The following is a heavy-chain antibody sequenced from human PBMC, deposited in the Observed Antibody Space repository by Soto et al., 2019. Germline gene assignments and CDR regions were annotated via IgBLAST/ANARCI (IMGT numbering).Heavy chain of an antibody. D-gene: IGHD1-1*01. CDR1: GGSISGSSYY. CDR2: IYYTGST. Sequence: SETLSLTCTVSGGSISGSSYYWGWIRQPPGKGLEWIGSIYYTGSTFYNPSLKSRVTISVDTSNNQFSLRLSSVTAADTAVYYCARFRYNWNDERWFDPWGQG. V-gene: IGHV4-39*01. J-gene: IGHJ5*02. CDR3: ARFRYNWNDERWFDP.